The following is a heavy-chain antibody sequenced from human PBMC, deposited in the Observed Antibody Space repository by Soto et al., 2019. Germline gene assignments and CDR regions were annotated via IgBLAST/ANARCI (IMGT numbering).Heavy chain of an antibody. Sequence: SVKVCCKDSGGTFSSYTISWVRQAPGQGLEWMGRIIPILGIANYAQKFQGRVTITADKSTSTAYMELSSLRSEDTAVYYCARDPSGYDLPAYWGQGTLVTVSS. V-gene: IGHV1-69*04. CDR2: IIPILGIA. J-gene: IGHJ4*02. CDR3: ARDPSGYDLPAY. D-gene: IGHD5-12*01. CDR1: GGTFSSYT.